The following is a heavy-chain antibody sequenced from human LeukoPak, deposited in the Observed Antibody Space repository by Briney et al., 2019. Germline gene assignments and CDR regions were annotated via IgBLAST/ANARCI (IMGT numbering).Heavy chain of an antibody. Sequence: ASVNVSCTASGYTFTSYGISWVRQAPGQGLEWMGWISAYNDNTNYAQKLQGRVTMTTDTSTSTAYMELRSLRSDDTAVYYCARDYPLYCSGGSCYPIPDAFDIWGQGTMVTVSS. D-gene: IGHD2-15*01. V-gene: IGHV1-18*01. CDR3: ARDYPLYCSGGSCYPIPDAFDI. CDR1: GYTFTSYG. J-gene: IGHJ3*02. CDR2: ISAYNDNT.